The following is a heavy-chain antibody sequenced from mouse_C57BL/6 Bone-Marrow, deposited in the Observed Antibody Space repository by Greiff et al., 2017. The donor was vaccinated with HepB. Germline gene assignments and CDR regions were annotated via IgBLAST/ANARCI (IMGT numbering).Heavy chain of an antibody. V-gene: IGHV1-50*01. CDR3: ARDGNGFAY. Sequence: QVQLQQPGAELVKPGASVKLSCKASGYTFTSYWMQWVKQRPGQGLEWIGEIDPSDSYTNYNQKFKGKATLTVDTSSSTAYMQPSSLTSEDSAVYYCARDGNGFAYWGQGTLVTVSA. CDR2: IDPSDSYT. J-gene: IGHJ3*01. CDR1: GYTFTSYW. D-gene: IGHD1-1*01.